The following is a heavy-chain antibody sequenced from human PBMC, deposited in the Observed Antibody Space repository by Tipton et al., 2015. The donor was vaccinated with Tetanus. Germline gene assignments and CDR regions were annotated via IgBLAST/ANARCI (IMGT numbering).Heavy chain of an antibody. CDR3: ARGPSVAYCSGGSCPVWFDP. CDR2: IYYSGST. CDR1: GGSISNYY. D-gene: IGHD2-15*01. J-gene: IGHJ5*02. Sequence: TLSLTCTVSGGSISNYYWSWIRQPPGKGLEWIGYIYYSGSTYYNPSLKSRVTISVDTSKIQFSLKLSSVTAADTAVYYCARGPSVAYCSGGSCPVWFDPWGQGTLVTVSS. V-gene: IGHV4-59*01.